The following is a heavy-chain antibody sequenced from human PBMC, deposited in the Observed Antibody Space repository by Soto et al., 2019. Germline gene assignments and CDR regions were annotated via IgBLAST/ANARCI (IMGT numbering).Heavy chain of an antibody. CDR3: ARYYSWYQLLDYYYYYMDV. V-gene: IGHV1-18*01. CDR1: GYTFTSYG. Sequence: ASVKVSCKASGYTFTSYGISWVRQAPGQGLERMVWISAYNGNTNYAQKLQGRVTMTTDTSTSTAYIELRSLRSDDTAVYYFARYYSWYQLLDYYYYYMDVWGKGTTVTVSS. D-gene: IGHD2-2*01. J-gene: IGHJ6*03. CDR2: ISAYNGNT.